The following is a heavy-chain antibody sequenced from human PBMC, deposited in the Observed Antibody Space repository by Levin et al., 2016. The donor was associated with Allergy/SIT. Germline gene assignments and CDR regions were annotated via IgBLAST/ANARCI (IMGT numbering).Heavy chain of an antibody. Sequence: RQAPGKGLEWVSYISSSGSTIYYADSVKGRFTISRDNAKNSLYLQMNSLRAEDTAVYYCASDHCSGGSCYSGLLPHWGQGTLVTVSS. D-gene: IGHD2-15*01. CDR2: ISSSGSTI. CDR3: ASDHCSGGSCYSGLLPH. J-gene: IGHJ4*02. V-gene: IGHV3-11*01.